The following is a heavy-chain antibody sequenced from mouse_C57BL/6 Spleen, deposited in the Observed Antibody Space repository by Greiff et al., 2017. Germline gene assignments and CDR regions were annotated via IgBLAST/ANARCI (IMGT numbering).Heavy chain of an antibody. CDR1: GFNIKNTY. V-gene: IGHV14-3*01. D-gene: IGHD2-5*01. Sequence: EVQLQQSVAELVRPGASVKLSCTASGFNIKNTYMHWVKQRPEQGLEWIGRIDPANGNTKYAPKFQGKATITAATSSNTAYLQRSSLTSEDTAIYYCARDSNYVRGAMDYWGQGTSVTVSS. J-gene: IGHJ4*01. CDR3: ARDSNYVRGAMDY. CDR2: IDPANGNT.